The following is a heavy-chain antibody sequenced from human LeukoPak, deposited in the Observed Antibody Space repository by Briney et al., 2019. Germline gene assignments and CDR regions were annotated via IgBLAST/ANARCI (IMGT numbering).Heavy chain of an antibody. D-gene: IGHD3-3*01. CDR1: GGSISSGSYY. CDR3: ARGLHQQAPKTYYDFWSGYYIPIFDY. Sequence: PSQTLSLTCTVSGGSISSGSYYWSWIRQPAGKGLEWIGRIYTSGSTNYNPSLKSRVTISVDTSKNQFSLKLSSVTAADTAVYYCARGLHQQAPKTYYDFWSGYYIPIFDYWGQGTLVTVSS. J-gene: IGHJ4*02. V-gene: IGHV4-61*02. CDR2: IYTSGST.